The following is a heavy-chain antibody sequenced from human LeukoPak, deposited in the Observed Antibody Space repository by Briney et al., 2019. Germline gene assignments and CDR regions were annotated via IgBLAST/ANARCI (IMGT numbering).Heavy chain of an antibody. CDR1: GYTLTELS. Sequence: ASVKVSCKVSGYTLTELSMHWVRQAPGKGLEWMGGFDPEDGETIYAQKFQGRVTMTEDTSTDTAYMELSSLRSEDTAVYYCATDSRDSSSWYEDYYYYYMDVWGKGTTVTVSS. CDR3: ATDSRDSSSWYEDYYYYYMDV. J-gene: IGHJ6*03. V-gene: IGHV1-24*01. CDR2: FDPEDGET. D-gene: IGHD6-13*01.